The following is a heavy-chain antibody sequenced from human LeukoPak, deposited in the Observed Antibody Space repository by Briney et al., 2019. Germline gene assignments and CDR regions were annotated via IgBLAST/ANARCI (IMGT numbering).Heavy chain of an antibody. CDR1: GGSISSYY. Sequence: PSETLSLTCTVSGGSISSYYWSWTRQPPGKGLEWIGYIYYSGSTYYNPSLKSRVTISVDTSKNQFSLKLRSVTAADTAVYYCARHVRKRGIAAAGSPGWFDPWGQGTLVTVSS. CDR3: ARHVRKRGIAAAGSPGWFDP. D-gene: IGHD6-13*01. V-gene: IGHV4-59*08. CDR2: IYYSGST. J-gene: IGHJ5*02.